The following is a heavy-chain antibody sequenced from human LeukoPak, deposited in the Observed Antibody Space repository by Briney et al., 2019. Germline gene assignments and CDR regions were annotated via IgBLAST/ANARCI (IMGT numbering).Heavy chain of an antibody. CDR3: ARALSA. CDR2: ISYDGSNK. D-gene: IGHD3-3*01. CDR1: GFTFSNYA. V-gene: IGHV3-30*04. Sequence: PGGSLRLSCAAAGFTFSNYAMHWVRQAPGKGLEWVAVISYDGSNKHYADSVKGRFTISRDNAKNSLGLQMNSLRAEDTAVYYCARALSAWGQGTLVTVSS. J-gene: IGHJ4*02.